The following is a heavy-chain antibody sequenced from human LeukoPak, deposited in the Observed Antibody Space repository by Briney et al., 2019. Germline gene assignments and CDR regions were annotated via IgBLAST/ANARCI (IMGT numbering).Heavy chain of an antibody. D-gene: IGHD6-25*01. CDR2: TSYNGNT. Sequence: ASVKVSCKASGYTFSNYGIRWVRQAPGLGLEWMGWTSYNGNTNYAQKFQDRVTMTTDTSTTTAYMELRSLESDDTAVYYCARHSGSGWQALGYWGQGTLVTVSS. CDR3: ARHSGSGWQALGY. CDR1: GYTFSNYG. V-gene: IGHV1-18*04. J-gene: IGHJ4*02.